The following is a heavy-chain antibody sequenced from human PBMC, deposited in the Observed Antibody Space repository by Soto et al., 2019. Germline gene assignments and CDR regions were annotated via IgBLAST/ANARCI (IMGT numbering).Heavy chain of an antibody. Sequence: ASVKVSCKVSGYTLTELSMHWVRQAPGKGLEWMGGFDPEDGETIYAQKFQGRVTMTEDTSTDTAYMELSSLRSEDTAVYYCATARTYRYGDCSSTSCYGYYFDYWGQGTLVTSPQ. V-gene: IGHV1-24*01. D-gene: IGHD2-2*01. CDR3: ATARTYRYGDCSSTSCYGYYFDY. CDR1: GYTLTELS. CDR2: FDPEDGET. J-gene: IGHJ4*02.